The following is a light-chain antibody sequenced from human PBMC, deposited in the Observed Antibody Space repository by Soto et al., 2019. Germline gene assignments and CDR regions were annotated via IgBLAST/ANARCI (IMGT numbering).Light chain of an antibody. J-gene: IGLJ2*01. CDR3: ETGDSITRVV. Sequence: QSVLTQSSSASASLGSSVTLTCTLSSAHRGYIIAWQQQQPGKAPRYLMKLDGSGSYNIGSGVPDRFSGSSSAAARYPTISHLPADDDAYYYSETGDSITRVVFGGGTQLTVL. V-gene: IGLV4-60*03. CDR2: LDGSGSY. CDR1: SAHRGYI.